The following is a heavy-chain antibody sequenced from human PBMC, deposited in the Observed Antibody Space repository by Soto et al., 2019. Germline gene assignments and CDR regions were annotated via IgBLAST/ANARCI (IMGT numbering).Heavy chain of an antibody. CDR3: AKDREYYYGMDV. CDR1: GFTFSSYG. V-gene: IGHV3-30*18. CDR2: ISYDGSNN. Sequence: QVQLVESGGGVVQPGRSLRLSCAASGFTFSSYGMHWVRQAPGKGLEWGAVISYDGSNNYYADSVKGRFTISRDNSKNTLYLQMNSLRAEDTAVYYCAKDREYYYGMDVWGQGTTVTVSS. J-gene: IGHJ6*02. D-gene: IGHD1-26*01.